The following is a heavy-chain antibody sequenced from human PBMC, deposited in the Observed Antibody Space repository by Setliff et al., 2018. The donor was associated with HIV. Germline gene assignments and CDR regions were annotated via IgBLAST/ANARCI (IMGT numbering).Heavy chain of an antibody. J-gene: IGHJ4*02. CDR3: ARMEATRPPRGLDY. CDR2: IYYSGDT. Sequence: SETLSLTCTVSGGSLSSTTYYWGWIRQPPGKGLEWIGIIYYSGDTQYNPSFKTRVIMSVDTSKNQFSLRLISVTAADTAVYYCARMEATRPPRGLDYWGPGTLVTVSS. CDR1: GGSLSSTTYY. V-gene: IGHV4-39*01. D-gene: IGHD6-6*01.